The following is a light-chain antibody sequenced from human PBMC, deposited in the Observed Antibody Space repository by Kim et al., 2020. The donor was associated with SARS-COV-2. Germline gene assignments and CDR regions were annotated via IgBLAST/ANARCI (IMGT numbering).Light chain of an antibody. Sequence: GRRVTLSCSGSSSNLGRNSVSWYQQLPGTAPKLLIYNNNQRPSWVPDRFAGSKSDTSASRSITGLQAEDEADYYCQSYDTGLSGSVFGGGTQLTVL. CDR1: SSNLGRNS. CDR2: NNN. J-gene: IGLJ2*01. CDR3: QSYDTGLSGSV. V-gene: IGLV1-44*01.